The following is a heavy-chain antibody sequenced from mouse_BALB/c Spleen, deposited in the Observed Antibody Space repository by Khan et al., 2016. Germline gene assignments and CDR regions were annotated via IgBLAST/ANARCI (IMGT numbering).Heavy chain of an antibody. CDR3: ARWVLRGFAY. Sequence: EVQLVESGPGLVKPSQSLSLTCTVTGYSITSDYAWNWIRQFPGNKLEWMGYISYRGSTSYNPSLKSRISITRDTSKNQFFLHLNSVTPEDTATYYCARWVLRGFAYWGQGTLVTVSA. V-gene: IGHV3-2*02. CDR1: GYSITSDYA. CDR2: ISYRGST. J-gene: IGHJ3*01. D-gene: IGHD1-1*01.